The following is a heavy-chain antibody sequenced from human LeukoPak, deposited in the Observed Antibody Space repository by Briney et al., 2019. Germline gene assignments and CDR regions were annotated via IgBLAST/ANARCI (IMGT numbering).Heavy chain of an antibody. J-gene: IGHJ3*02. CDR3: AKDRLRDYYDSSGYYYDDAFDI. Sequence: PGGSLRLSCAASGFTFSSYAVSWVPQAPGKGVEWVSAISGSGDSTYYADSVKGRLTISIDNPKNTLYLQMHSLRAEDTAVYYCAKDRLRDYYDSSGYYYDDAFDIWGQGTMVTVSS. CDR1: GFTFSSYA. V-gene: IGHV3-23*01. D-gene: IGHD3-22*01. CDR2: ISGSGDST.